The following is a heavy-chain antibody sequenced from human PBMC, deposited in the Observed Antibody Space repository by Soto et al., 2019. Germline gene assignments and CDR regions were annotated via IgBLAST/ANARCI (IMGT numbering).Heavy chain of an antibody. CDR3: ARPLYYYDSSGSFAN. J-gene: IGHJ4*02. Sequence: QVQLVQSGAEVKKPGASVKVSCKASGYTFTSYYMHWVRQAPGQGLEWMGIINPSGGSTSYAQKFQGRVTMTRDTSTSTVYMELSSLRSKDTAVYYCARPLYYYDSSGSFANWGQGTLVTVSS. D-gene: IGHD3-22*01. CDR2: INPSGGST. V-gene: IGHV1-46*01. CDR1: GYTFTSYY.